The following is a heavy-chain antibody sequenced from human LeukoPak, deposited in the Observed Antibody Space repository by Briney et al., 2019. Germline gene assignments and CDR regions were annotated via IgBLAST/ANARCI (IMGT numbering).Heavy chain of an antibody. V-gene: IGHV4-39*07. CDR2: IYYSGST. J-gene: IGHJ4*02. CDR3: ARGGGSYYVVDY. CDR1: GGSISSSSYY. Sequence: SETLYLTCTVSGGSISSSSYYWGWIRQPPGKGLEWIGSIYYSGSTYYNPSLKSRVTISVDTSKNQFSLKLSSVTAADTAVYYCARGGGSYYVVDYWGQGTLVTVSS. D-gene: IGHD1-26*01.